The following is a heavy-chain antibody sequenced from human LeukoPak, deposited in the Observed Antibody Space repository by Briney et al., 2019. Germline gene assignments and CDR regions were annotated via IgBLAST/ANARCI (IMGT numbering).Heavy chain of an antibody. CDR2: ISGSSTRT. V-gene: IGHV3-23*01. D-gene: IGHD3-22*01. CDR1: GFTFSNAW. J-gene: IGHJ4*02. Sequence: GGSLRLSCAASGFTFSNAWMNRVRQAPGKGLEWVSSISGSSTRTYYADSVKGRFTVSRDNPKNTLYLQMNSLRAEDTAVYYCAKQRDYYDSSGYYRGYYFDYWGQGTLVTVSS. CDR3: AKQRDYYDSSGYYRGYYFDY.